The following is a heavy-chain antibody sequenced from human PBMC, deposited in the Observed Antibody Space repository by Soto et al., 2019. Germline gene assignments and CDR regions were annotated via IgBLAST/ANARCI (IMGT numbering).Heavy chain of an antibody. CDR3: ARYSGKYQGPIDY. V-gene: IGHV3-30*03. CDR2: ISYDGSNK. J-gene: IGHJ4*02. Sequence: SGGSLRLSCAASGLTFSHYGIHWVRQAPGKGLEGLAVISYDGSNKHYADSVKGRFTVSRDNSKNTLYLQMNSLRAEDTAVYFCARYSGKYQGPIDYWGQGTLGTVSS. D-gene: IGHD1-26*01. CDR1: GLTFSHYG.